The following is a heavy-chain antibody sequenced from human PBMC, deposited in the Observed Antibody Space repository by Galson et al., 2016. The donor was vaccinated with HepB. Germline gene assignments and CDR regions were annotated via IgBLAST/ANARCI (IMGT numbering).Heavy chain of an antibody. CDR3: ARGLGHPYGMDG. V-gene: IGHV3-7*01. J-gene: IGHJ6*02. D-gene: IGHD3-16*01. Sequence: SLRLSCAGSGFSFSSYWMSWVRQAPGKGLEWVANIKQDGSEKFYGDSVKGRFTISRDNAKNSLYLQMNSLRGEDTAVYYCARGLGHPYGMDGWGQGTKVTVSS. CDR2: IKQDGSEK. CDR1: GFSFSSYW.